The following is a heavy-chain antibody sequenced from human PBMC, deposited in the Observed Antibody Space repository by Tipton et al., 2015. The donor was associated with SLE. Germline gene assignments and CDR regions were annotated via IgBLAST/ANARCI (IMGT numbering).Heavy chain of an antibody. Sequence: SLRLSCTASGFTFGDYALNWFRQAPGKGLEWVSFIRTTRYGGTTEYAASVKGRFSISRDDSKSIAYLQMNSLKIEDTAVYYCSREGGGYIPPGYDNGFDYYYGMDVWGQGTTVTVSS. J-gene: IGHJ6*02. CDR1: GFTFGDYA. CDR2: IRTTRYGGTT. D-gene: IGHD3-9*01. CDR3: SREGGGYIPPGYDNGFDYYYGMDV. V-gene: IGHV3-49*03.